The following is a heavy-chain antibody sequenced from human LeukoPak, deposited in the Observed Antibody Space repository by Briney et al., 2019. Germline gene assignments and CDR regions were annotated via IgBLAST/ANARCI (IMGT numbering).Heavy chain of an antibody. D-gene: IGHD1-26*01. Sequence: QPGGSLRLSCAASGFTFSSYAMSWVRQAPGKGLEWVAVISYDGSNKYYADSVKGRFTISRDNSKNTLHLQMNSLRAEDTAVYYCANTLDPDIVGATDIWGQGTMVTVSS. CDR3: ANTLDPDIVGATDI. V-gene: IGHV3-30*18. CDR2: ISYDGSNK. CDR1: GFTFSSYA. J-gene: IGHJ3*02.